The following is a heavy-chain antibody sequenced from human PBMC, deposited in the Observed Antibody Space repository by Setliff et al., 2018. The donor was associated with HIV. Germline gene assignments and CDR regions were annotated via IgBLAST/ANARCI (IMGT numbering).Heavy chain of an antibody. CDR1: GGSISSHY. CDR3: ARGDYPLSTVATIKGVVWFDP. D-gene: IGHD5-12*01. V-gene: IGHV4-59*11. Sequence: SETLSLTCTVSGGSISSHYWSWIRQPPGKGLEWIGYMYYSEITNYNPSLKSRVTISVDTSKHQFSLKLSSVTAADTAVYYCARGDYPLSTVATIKGVVWFDPWGQGTLVTVSS. J-gene: IGHJ5*02. CDR2: MYYSEIT.